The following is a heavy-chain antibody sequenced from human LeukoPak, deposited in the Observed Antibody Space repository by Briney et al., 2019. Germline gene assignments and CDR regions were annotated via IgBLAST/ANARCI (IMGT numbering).Heavy chain of an antibody. J-gene: IGHJ6*02. D-gene: IGHD3-10*01. V-gene: IGHV1-8*01. Sequence: GASVNVSCKASGYTFTSYDINWVRHATGQGLEWKGCMNTNSSNTDNEKKFQSRVTMTRSSSISTSYMELSSLRSEDTAVYYCAKTYYYGSGSYYSYYYYGMDVWGQGTTVTVSS. CDR3: AKTYYYGSGSYYSYYYYGMDV. CDR2: MNTNSSNT. CDR1: GYTFTSYD.